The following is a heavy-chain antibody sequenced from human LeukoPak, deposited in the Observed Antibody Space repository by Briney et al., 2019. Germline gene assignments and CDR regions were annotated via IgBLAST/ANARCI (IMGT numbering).Heavy chain of an antibody. Sequence: GGSLRLSCAASGFTFSSYSMNWVRQAPGKGLEWVSYISSSSSTIYYPDSVKGRFTISRDNAKNSLYLQMNSLRAEDTAVYYCARAQKTLGWPHLGYYYYGMDVWGQGTTVTVSS. D-gene: IGHD2-21*01. CDR3: ARAQKTLGWPHLGYYYYGMDV. V-gene: IGHV3-48*01. CDR2: ISSSSSTI. J-gene: IGHJ6*02. CDR1: GFTFSSYS.